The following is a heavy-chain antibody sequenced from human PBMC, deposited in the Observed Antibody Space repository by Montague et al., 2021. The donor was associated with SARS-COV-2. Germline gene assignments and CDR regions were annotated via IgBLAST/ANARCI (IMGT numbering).Heavy chain of an antibody. CDR2: TYYRSKWYS. CDR1: GDSVSSNSVA. V-gene: IGHV6-1*01. J-gene: IGHJ4*02. CDR3: VRYSGWFYFDF. Sequence: CAISGDSVSSNSVAWSWIRQSPSTDLEWLGRTYYRSKWYSDYAPSVRGRLTVNPDASKNEFSLELNYVTPEDTAVYYCVRYSGWFYFDFWGQGTLVTVSS. D-gene: IGHD6-19*01.